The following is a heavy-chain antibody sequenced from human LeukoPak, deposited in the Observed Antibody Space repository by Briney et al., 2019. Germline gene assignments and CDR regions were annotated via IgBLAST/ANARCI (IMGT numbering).Heavy chain of an antibody. V-gene: IGHV3-21*01. J-gene: IGHJ4*02. CDR1: GFTFSSYI. Sequence: GGSLRLSCAASGFTFSSYIINWVRQAPGKGLEWVSSISSTSTYIYYADSVKGRFTISRDNARNSVSLQMNSLRAEDTAVYYCTRDQRAARPNLDYWGQGTLVTVSS. CDR3: TRDQRAARPNLDY. D-gene: IGHD6-6*01. CDR2: ISSTSTYI.